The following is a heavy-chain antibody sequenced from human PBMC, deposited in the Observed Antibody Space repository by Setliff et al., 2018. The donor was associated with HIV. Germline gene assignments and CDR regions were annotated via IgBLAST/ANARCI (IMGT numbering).Heavy chain of an antibody. CDR2: IYASGKT. Sequence: SETLSLTCNVSGGSLNTYYWSWIRQSGGKGLEWIGRIYASGKTTFNPSLKSRVRMSVDTSKNQFSLKLTSVTASDTAVYYCARGNNDLESFDYWGQGALVTVSS. D-gene: IGHD3-3*01. CDR1: GGSLNTYY. V-gene: IGHV4-4*07. CDR3: ARGNNDLESFDY. J-gene: IGHJ4*02.